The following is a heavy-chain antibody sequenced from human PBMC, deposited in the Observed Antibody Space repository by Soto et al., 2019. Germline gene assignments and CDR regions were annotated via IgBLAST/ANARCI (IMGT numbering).Heavy chain of an antibody. J-gene: IGHJ4*02. V-gene: IGHV3-23*01. D-gene: IGHD1-1*01. Sequence: DVQLLESGGRLVQPGGSLRLSCAASGFTFNAYSLSWVRQAPGKGLEWVSAISTTGVSTYYADSVKGRFTISRDNSQNTLSLQMNSLRAEDTAVYYCARPDGETYNFRYWGQGTLVTVSS. CDR1: GFTFNAYS. CDR2: ISTTGVST. CDR3: ARPDGETYNFRY.